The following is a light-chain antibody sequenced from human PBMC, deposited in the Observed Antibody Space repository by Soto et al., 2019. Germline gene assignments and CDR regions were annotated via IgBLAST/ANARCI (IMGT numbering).Light chain of an antibody. CDR1: QDISNY. CDR2: DAS. Sequence: DIQMTQSPYSLSASVGERVTITCQAIQDISNYLNWYQQQPGKAPKLLIYDASNLETGVQSRFSGSGALTDFHFTISSLQREDIATDYFQQYNSLPSFGVGKKVEIK. CDR3: QQYNSLPS. V-gene: IGKV1-33*01. J-gene: IGKJ4*01.